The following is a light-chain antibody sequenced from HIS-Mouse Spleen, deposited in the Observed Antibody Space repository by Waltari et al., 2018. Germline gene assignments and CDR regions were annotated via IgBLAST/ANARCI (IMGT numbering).Light chain of an antibody. CDR2: WAS. Sequence: DIVMTQSPDSLAVSLGERATINCKSSQRVLYSSNNKTYLAWYQQKPGQPPKLLIYWASTREYGVPDRFSGSGSGTDVTLTISSLQAEDVAVYYCQQYYSTPYTFGQGTKLEIK. J-gene: IGKJ2*01. CDR1: QRVLYSSNNKTY. V-gene: IGKV4-1*01. CDR3: QQYYSTPYT.